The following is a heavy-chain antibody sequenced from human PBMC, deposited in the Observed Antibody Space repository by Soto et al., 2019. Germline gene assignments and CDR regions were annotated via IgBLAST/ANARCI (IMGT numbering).Heavy chain of an antibody. D-gene: IGHD3-22*01. CDR2: IYYSGST. CDR1: GGSVSSGSYY. V-gene: IGHV4-61*01. CDR3: ASMIVVVNAEYFQH. Sequence: SETLSLTCTVSGGSVSSGSYYWSWIRQPPGKGLEWIGYIYYSGSTNYNPSLKSRVTISVDTSKNQFSLKLSPVTAADTAVYYCASMIVVVNAEYFQHWGQGTLVTVSS. J-gene: IGHJ1*01.